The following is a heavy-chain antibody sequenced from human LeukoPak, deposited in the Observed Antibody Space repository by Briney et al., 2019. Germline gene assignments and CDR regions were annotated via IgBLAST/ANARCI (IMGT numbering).Heavy chain of an antibody. V-gene: IGHV1-2*02. D-gene: IGHD3-10*01. J-gene: IGHJ3*02. CDR1: GYTFTRYY. CDR3: ASKSPAMVRGVARGHDAFDI. CDR2: INPNSGGT. Sequence: GASVKVSCKASGYTFTRYYMHWVRQAPGQGLEWMGWINPNSGGTNYEQKFQGRVTMTRDTSISTAYMELSRLRSDDTAVYYCASKSPAMVRGVARGHDAFDIWGQGTMVTVSS.